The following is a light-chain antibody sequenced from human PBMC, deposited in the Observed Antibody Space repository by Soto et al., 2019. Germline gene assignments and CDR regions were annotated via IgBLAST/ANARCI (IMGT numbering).Light chain of an antibody. CDR2: KAS. CDR3: QHYNSYSEA. V-gene: IGKV1-5*03. Sequence: IQRPQYAATLSITVGDRVPITCRASQTISSWVAWYQQKPGNAPKLLIYKASTLKSGVPSRFSGSGSGTEFTLTISSLQPDDFATYYCQHYNSYSEAFGQLSKVDI. CDR1: QTISSW. J-gene: IGKJ1*01.